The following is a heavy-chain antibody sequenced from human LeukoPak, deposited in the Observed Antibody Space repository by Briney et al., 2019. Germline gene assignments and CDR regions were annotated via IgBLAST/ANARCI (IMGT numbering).Heavy chain of an antibody. CDR1: GFTFSSYG. J-gene: IGHJ4*02. CDR3: AKKYCGGDCYLDGFDY. D-gene: IGHD2-21*02. Sequence: GGSLRLSCAASGFTFSSYGMHWVRQAPGKGLEWVAVISYDGSNKYYADSVKGRFTISRDNSKNTLYLQMNSLRAEDTAVYYCAKKYCGGDCYLDGFDYWGQGTLVTVSS. V-gene: IGHV3-30*18. CDR2: ISYDGSNK.